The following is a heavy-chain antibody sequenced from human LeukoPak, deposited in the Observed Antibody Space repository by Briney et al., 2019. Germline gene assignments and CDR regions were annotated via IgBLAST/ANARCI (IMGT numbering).Heavy chain of an antibody. Sequence: GGSLRLSCAASGFTFTSYWTYWVRQAPGKGLVWVSLINTDGSTTNYADSVKGRFTISRDNAKNTLYLQMNSLRAEDTAVYYCALQRFGDYSNMDVWGQGTTVTVSS. CDR3: ALQRFGDYSNMDV. D-gene: IGHD4-17*01. CDR2: INTDGSTT. CDR1: GFTFTSYW. V-gene: IGHV3-74*01. J-gene: IGHJ6*02.